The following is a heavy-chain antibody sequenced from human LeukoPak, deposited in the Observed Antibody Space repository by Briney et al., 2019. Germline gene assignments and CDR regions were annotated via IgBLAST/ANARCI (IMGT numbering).Heavy chain of an antibody. Sequence: WGSLRLSCAASGFTFKTYWMHWVGQAPRKGLVWVSHSNSDGSSTSYADSVRGRLTISRDNAKNTLYLQMNSLRAEDTAVYYCARDLKGPVNDVFDMWGQGAMFSASS. V-gene: IGHV3-74*01. J-gene: IGHJ3*02. CDR2: SNSDGSST. D-gene: IGHD4-23*01. CDR1: GFTFKTYW. CDR3: ARDLKGPVNDVFDM.